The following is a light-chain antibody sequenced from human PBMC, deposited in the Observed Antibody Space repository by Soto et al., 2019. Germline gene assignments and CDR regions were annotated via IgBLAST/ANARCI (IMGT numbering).Light chain of an antibody. V-gene: IGKV3-11*01. Sequence: EIGLPQSPATLSLSPGDRATLSCRASQSVDYYLAWYQQKPGQAPRLLIYAASNRATGTPARFSGSGSGTDFTLAISSLEPEDFAVYYCQQRSNWPLTFGGGTKV. CDR2: AAS. CDR1: QSVDYY. J-gene: IGKJ4*01. CDR3: QQRSNWPLT.